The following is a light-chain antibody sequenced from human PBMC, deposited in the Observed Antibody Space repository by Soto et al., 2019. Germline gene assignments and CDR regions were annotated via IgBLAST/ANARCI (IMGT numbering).Light chain of an antibody. Sequence: QSVLTQPPSVSEAPGQRVTISCTGSSSNTGAGYEAHWYQQVPGTAPKLLIYENNNRPSGVPDRFSGSKSGTSASLAITGLHAEDEAEYYCQSYDSSLSGYVFGTGTKLTVL. CDR1: SSNTGAGYE. V-gene: IGLV1-40*01. CDR3: QSYDSSLSGYV. CDR2: ENN. J-gene: IGLJ1*01.